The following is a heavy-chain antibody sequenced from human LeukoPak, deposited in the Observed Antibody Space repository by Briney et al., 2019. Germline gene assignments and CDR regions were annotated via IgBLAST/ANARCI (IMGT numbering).Heavy chain of an antibody. J-gene: IGHJ3*02. CDR3: ARALRSDAFDI. Sequence: SETLSLTCAVYGGSFSGYYWSWIRQPPGKGLEWIGEINHSGSTNYNPSLKSRVTISVDRSKNQFSLKLSSVTAADTAVYYCARALRSDAFDIWGQGTMVTVSS. CDR1: GGSFSGYY. V-gene: IGHV4-34*01. CDR2: INHSGST.